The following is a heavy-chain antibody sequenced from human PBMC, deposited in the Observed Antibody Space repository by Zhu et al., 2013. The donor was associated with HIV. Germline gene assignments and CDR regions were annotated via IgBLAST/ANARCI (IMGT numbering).Heavy chain of an antibody. CDR3: ARDSYYGSGNSPGGDYGMDV. D-gene: IGHD3-10*01. Sequence: QVQLVQSGAEVKKPGASVKVSCKASGYTFTSYGISWVRQAPGQGLEWMGWISAYNGNTNYAQKLQGRVTMTTDTSTSTAYMELRSLRSDDTAVYYCARDSYYGSGNSPGGDYGMDVWGQGTTVTVSS. CDR2: ISAYNGNT. J-gene: IGHJ6*02. V-gene: IGHV1-18*01. CDR1: GYTFTSYG.